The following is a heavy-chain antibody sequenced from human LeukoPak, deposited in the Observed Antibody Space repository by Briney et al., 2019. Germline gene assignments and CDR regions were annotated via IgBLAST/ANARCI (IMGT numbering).Heavy chain of an antibody. V-gene: IGHV3-21*01. CDR3: ARDLITMISL. J-gene: IGHJ4*02. Sequence: PGGSLRLSCAGSGFTFSSYSMNWVRQAPGKGLEWVSSISSSSSYIYYADSVKGRFTISRDNAKNSLYLQMNSLRAEDTAVYYCARDLITMISLRGQGTLVTVSS. D-gene: IGHD3-22*01. CDR1: GFTFSSYS. CDR2: ISSSSSYI.